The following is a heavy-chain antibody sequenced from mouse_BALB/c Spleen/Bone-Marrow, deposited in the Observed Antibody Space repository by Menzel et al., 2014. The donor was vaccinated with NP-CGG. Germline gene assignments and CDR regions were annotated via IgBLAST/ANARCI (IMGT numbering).Heavy chain of an antibody. CDR3: ARKGADYEDY. D-gene: IGHD2-4*01. Sequence: VQLQQSGAELVKPGASVKLSCKASGYTFTSYWMHWVKQRPGQGLEWIGEINPSNGRTNYNEKFKTKATLTVDKSSNTAYMQLSRLISEDSAVYYCARKGADYEDYWGKGTTLTVSS. CDR2: INPSNGRT. V-gene: IGHV1S81*02. J-gene: IGHJ2*01. CDR1: GYTFTSYW.